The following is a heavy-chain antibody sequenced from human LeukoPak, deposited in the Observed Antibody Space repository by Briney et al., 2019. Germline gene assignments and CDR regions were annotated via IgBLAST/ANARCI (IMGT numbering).Heavy chain of an antibody. Sequence: GGSLRLSCAASGFTFSTYGMHWVRQAPGKGLEWVAFIRNDGSNKYYTDSVKGRFTISRDNSKNTLYLQMNSLGAEDTAVYYCARARRSGGITMIRGVKDRGWFDSWGQGTLVSVSS. CDR1: GFTFSTYG. D-gene: IGHD3-10*01. V-gene: IGHV3-30*02. J-gene: IGHJ5*01. CDR2: IRNDGSNK. CDR3: ARARRSGGITMIRGVKDRGWFDS.